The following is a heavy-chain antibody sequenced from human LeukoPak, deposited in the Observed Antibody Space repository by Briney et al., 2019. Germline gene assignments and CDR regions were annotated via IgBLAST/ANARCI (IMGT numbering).Heavy chain of an antibody. V-gene: IGHV1-3*01. CDR3: TRGGSGHSFDY. CDR2: INGGNGYT. CDR1: GYTFTNYA. J-gene: IGHJ4*02. Sequence: ASVKVSCKASGYTFTNYAMHWVRQAPGQRLEWMGWINGGNGYTKYSQNFQGRVTITRDTFASTAYMELSSLRSEDTAVYYCTRGGSGHSFDYWGQGTLVTVSS. D-gene: IGHD3-16*01.